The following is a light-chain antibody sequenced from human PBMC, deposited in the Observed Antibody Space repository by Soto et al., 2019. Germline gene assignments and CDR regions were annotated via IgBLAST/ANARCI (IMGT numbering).Light chain of an antibody. CDR1: QSISTW. CDR2: KAS. V-gene: IGKV1-5*03. CDR3: RHYHSYSET. Sequence: DIQMTQSPSTLSASVGDRVTITCRASQSISTWLAWYQQKPGKAPKLLIYKASSLESGVPSRFSGSGSGTEFTLTISSLQPDDFATYYCRHYHSYSETFGQGTKVEIK. J-gene: IGKJ1*01.